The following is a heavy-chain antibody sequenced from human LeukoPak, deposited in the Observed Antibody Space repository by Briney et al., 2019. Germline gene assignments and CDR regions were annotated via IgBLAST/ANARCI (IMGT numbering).Heavy chain of an antibody. CDR3: ARDVYCSGGSCYPYGTLDY. V-gene: IGHV1-69*13. CDR1: GGTFSSYA. CDR2: IIPIFGTA. Sequence: SVKVSCKASGGTFSSYAISWVRQAPGQGLEWMGGIIPIFGTANYAQKFQGRVTITADESTSTAYMELSSLRSEDTAVYYCARDVYCSGGSCYPYGTLDYWGQGTLVTVSS. J-gene: IGHJ4*02. D-gene: IGHD2-15*01.